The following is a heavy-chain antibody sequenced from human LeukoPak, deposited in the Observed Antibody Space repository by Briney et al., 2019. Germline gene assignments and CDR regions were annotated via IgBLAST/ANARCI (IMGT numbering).Heavy chain of an antibody. Sequence: SETLSLTCTVSGGSISSSSYYWGWIRQPPGKGLEWIGSIYYSGSTYYNPSLKSRVTISVDTSKNQFSLKLSSVTAADTAVYYCAMTAPRDGYNVTDYWGQGTLVTVSS. CDR1: GGSISSSSYY. J-gene: IGHJ4*02. CDR2: IYYSGST. V-gene: IGHV4-39*01. D-gene: IGHD5-24*01. CDR3: AMTAPRDGYNVTDY.